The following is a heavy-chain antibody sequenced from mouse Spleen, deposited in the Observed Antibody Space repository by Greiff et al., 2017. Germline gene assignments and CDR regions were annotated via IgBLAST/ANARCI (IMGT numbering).Heavy chain of an antibody. CDR2: IDPENGAT. J-gene: IGHJ3*01. Sequence: EVQLQQSGAELVRPGASVTLSCTSSGFNIQDDYMHWVTQSPEQGLEWIGWIDPENGATEYASKFQGKATITADTSSNTAYLQLSSLTSEDTAVYYCTTYYDYDGTWFAYWGQGTLVTVAA. V-gene: IGHV14-4*01. CDR3: TTYYDYDGTWFAY. CDR1: GFNIQDDY. D-gene: IGHD2-4*01.